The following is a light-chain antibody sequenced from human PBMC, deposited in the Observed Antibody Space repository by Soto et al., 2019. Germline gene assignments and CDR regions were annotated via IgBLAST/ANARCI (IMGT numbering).Light chain of an antibody. Sequence: QSALTQPASVSGSPGQSITISCTGTSSDIGSYNLVSWYQQHPGIAPKFMIYEGSKRPSGVSDRFSGSKSGTTAPLTNSGLQAGDEADYYCQSSPGGGRWVFGGGTKLTFL. CDR2: EGS. CDR3: QSSPGGGRWV. J-gene: IGLJ3*02. V-gene: IGLV2-23*01. CDR1: SSDIGSYNL.